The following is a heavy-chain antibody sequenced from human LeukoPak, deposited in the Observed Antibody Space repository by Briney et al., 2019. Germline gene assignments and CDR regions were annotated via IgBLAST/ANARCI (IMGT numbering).Heavy chain of an antibody. CDR2: IIPIFGTA. CDR3: ARTPTGYDFWSGYYDWFDP. J-gene: IGHJ5*02. D-gene: IGHD3-3*01. V-gene: IGHV1-69*06. CDR1: GGTFSSYA. Sequence: SVKVSCKASGGTFSSYAISWVRQAPGQGLEWMGGIIPIFGTANYAQKFQGRVTITADKSTSTAYMELSSLRSEDTAVYYCARTPTGYDFWSGYYDWFDPWGQGTLVTVSS.